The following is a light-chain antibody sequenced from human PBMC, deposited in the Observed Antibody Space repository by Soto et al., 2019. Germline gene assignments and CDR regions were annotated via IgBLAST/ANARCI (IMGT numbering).Light chain of an antibody. J-gene: IGLJ2*01. V-gene: IGLV2-23*02. CDR3: CTSAGDNTSVI. Sequence: QSVLTQPASVSGSPGQSITISCAGSNNDVGSYNLVSWYQQHPGKAPKLMIYEVSKRPSWVSNRFSGSKSGNTASLTISGLQEEDEADYYCCTSAGDNTSVIFGGGTKLTVL. CDR1: NNDVGSYNL. CDR2: EVS.